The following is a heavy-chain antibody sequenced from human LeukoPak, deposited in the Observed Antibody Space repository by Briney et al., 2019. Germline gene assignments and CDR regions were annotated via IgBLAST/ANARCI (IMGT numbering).Heavy chain of an antibody. V-gene: IGHV1-2*04. CDR1: GYTFTGYY. J-gene: IGHJ4*02. CDR3: ALGYYDSSGYDY. D-gene: IGHD3-22*01. CDR2: INPNNGGT. Sequence: ASVKVSCKASGYTFTGYYMHWVRQAPGQGLEWMGWINPNNGGTNYAQKFQGWVTMTRDTSISTAYMELSRLRSDDTAVYYCALGYYDSSGYDYWGQGTLVTVSS.